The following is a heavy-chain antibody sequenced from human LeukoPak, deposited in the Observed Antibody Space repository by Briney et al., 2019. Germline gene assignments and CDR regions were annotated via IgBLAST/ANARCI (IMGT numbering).Heavy chain of an antibody. CDR2: INHSGST. Sequence: SETLSLTCAVYGGSFSGYYWSWIRQPPGKGLEWIGEINHSGSTNYNPSLKSRVTISVDTSKNQFSLKLSSVTAADTAVYYCARGGDFWSGYYGPSQGGYWGQGTLVTVSS. D-gene: IGHD3-3*01. V-gene: IGHV4-34*01. J-gene: IGHJ4*02. CDR1: GGSFSGYY. CDR3: ARGGDFWSGYYGPSQGGY.